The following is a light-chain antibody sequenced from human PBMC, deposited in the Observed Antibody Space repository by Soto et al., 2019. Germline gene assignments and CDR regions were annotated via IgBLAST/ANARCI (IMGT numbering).Light chain of an antibody. CDR2: GAS. CDR3: QQYNNWPLT. Sequence: EIGLTQSPATLSVSPGERATLSCRASQSVSSNLGWYQQKPGQAPRLLIYGASTRATGIPARFSGSESGTEFTLTISSLQSEDFAVYYCQQYNNWPLTFGGGTNVDIK. CDR1: QSVSSN. V-gene: IGKV3-15*01. J-gene: IGKJ4*01.